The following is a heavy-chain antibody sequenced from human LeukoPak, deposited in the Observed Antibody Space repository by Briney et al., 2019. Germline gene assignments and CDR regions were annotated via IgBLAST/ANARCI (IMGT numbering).Heavy chain of an antibody. D-gene: IGHD6-19*01. V-gene: IGHV3-23*01. CDR3: VKDWGRGWYRFDC. J-gene: IGHJ4*02. Sequence: HGGSLRLSCAASGFTFSSYAMNWVRQAPGKGLEWVSAISGGGESIYFADSVKGRFTISRDNSKNTLYLQMSSLRAEDTAVYYCVKDWGRGWYRFDCWGQGTLVTVSS. CDR2: ISGGGESI. CDR1: GFTFSSYA.